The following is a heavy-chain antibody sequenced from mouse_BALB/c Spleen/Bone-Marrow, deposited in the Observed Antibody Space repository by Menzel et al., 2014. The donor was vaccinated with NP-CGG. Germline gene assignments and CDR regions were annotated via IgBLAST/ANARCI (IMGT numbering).Heavy chain of an antibody. D-gene: IGHD1-1*01. V-gene: IGHV14-3*02. Sequence: EVQLVESGAELVKPGASVKLSCTASGFNIKDTYMHWVKQRPEQGLEWIGRIDPANGNTKYDPKFQGKASLTADTSSNTAYLQLSSLTSEDTAVYYCARLSPYGGFDYWGQGTTLTVSS. CDR1: GFNIKDTY. CDR2: IDPANGNT. J-gene: IGHJ2*01. CDR3: ARLSPYGGFDY.